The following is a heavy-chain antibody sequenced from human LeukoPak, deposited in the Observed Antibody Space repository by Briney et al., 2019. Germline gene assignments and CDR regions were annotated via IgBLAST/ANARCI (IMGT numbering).Heavy chain of an antibody. CDR1: GYTFTGYY. CDR3: ARDLGIKVGGGHD. J-gene: IGHJ4*02. Sequence: ASVKVSCKASGYTFTGYYMHWVRQAPGQGLEWMGWINPNSGGTNYAQKFQGRVTMTRDTSISTAYMELSRLRSDDTAVYYCARDLGIKVGGGHDWGQGTLVTVSS. CDR2: INPNSGGT. D-gene: IGHD3-16*01. V-gene: IGHV1-2*02.